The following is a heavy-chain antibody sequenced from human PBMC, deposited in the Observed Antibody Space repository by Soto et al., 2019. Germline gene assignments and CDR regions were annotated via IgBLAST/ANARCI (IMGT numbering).Heavy chain of an antibody. CDR2: INTDGSST. CDR1: GFTFNDYW. Sequence: EVQLVESGGGLVQPGGSLRLSCEASGFTFNDYWMHWVRQVPGKGLVWVSRINTDGSSTSYADSVKGRFTISRDNAKKTLYLQMNSLNPEDTAVYHCAKARHSTSWYGLEADFWGQGTLVTVSS. D-gene: IGHD6-13*01. CDR3: AKARHSTSWYGLEADF. V-gene: IGHV3-74*01. J-gene: IGHJ4*02.